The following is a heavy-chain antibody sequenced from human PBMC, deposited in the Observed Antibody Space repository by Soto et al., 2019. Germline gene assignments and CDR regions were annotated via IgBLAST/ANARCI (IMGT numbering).Heavy chain of an antibody. CDR3: ARGPGGPDGPGDY. V-gene: IGHV1-3*01. CDR1: GYTFTSYA. Sequence: ASVKVSCKASGYTFTSYAMHWVRQAPGQRLEWMGWINAGNGNTKYSQKKQGRVTITRDTSASTAYMELSSLRSEDTAVYYCARGPGGPDGPGDYWGQGTLVTVSS. CDR2: INAGNGNT. J-gene: IGHJ4*02. D-gene: IGHD2-15*01.